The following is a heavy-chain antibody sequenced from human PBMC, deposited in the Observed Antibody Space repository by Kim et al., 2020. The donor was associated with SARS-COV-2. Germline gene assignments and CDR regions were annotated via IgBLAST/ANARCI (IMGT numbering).Heavy chain of an antibody. CDR3: ARRWLLIPEAFDI. Sequence: ASVKVSCKASGYTFTSYAMHWVRQAPGQRLEWMGWINAGNGNTKYSQKFQGRVTITRDTSASTAYMELSSLRSEDTAVYYCARRWLLIPEAFDIWGQGTMVTVSS. CDR1: GYTFTSYA. D-gene: IGHD2-15*01. V-gene: IGHV1-3*01. CDR2: INAGNGNT. J-gene: IGHJ3*02.